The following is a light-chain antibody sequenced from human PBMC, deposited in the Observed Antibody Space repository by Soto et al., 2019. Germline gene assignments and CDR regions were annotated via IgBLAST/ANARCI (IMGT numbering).Light chain of an antibody. Sequence: EVMLSLSLDTLSLKPGERATLSCRASQSISSDYLVWYQQKPGQAPRLLIYGASNRATGIPDRFSGSGSGTDFTLTISRLEPEDFAVYYCQQYGSSGTFGQRSMVDI. CDR3: QQYGSSGT. CDR1: QSISSDY. CDR2: GAS. V-gene: IGKV3-20*01. J-gene: IGKJ1*01.